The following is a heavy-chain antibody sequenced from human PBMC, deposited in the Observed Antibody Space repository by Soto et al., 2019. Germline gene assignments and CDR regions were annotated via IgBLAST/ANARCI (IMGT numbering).Heavy chain of an antibody. CDR3: AHSRRVLWFWELLSWFDP. Sequence: QITLKESGPTLVKPTQTLTLTCTFSGFSLSTSGVGVGWIRQPPGKALEWLALIYWDDDKRYSPSLKSRLTITKDTSKNQVVLTMTNMDPVDTATYYCAHSRRVLWFWELLSWFDPWGQGTLVTVSS. CDR2: IYWDDDK. J-gene: IGHJ5*02. V-gene: IGHV2-5*02. CDR1: GFSLSTSGVG. D-gene: IGHD3-10*01.